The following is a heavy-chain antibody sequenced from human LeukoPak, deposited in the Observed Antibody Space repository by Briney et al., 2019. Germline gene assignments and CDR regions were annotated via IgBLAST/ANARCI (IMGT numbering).Heavy chain of an antibody. CDR3: ARESPVDFWSGNYYYYCGMDV. Sequence: GGSLRLSCAASGFTFSSYGMHWVRQAPGKGLEWVAVIWYDGSNKYYADSVKGRFTISRDNSKNTLYLQMNSLRAEDTAVYYCARESPVDFWSGNYYYYCGMDVWGQGTTVTVSS. V-gene: IGHV3-33*01. J-gene: IGHJ6*02. D-gene: IGHD3-3*01. CDR2: IWYDGSNK. CDR1: GFTFSSYG.